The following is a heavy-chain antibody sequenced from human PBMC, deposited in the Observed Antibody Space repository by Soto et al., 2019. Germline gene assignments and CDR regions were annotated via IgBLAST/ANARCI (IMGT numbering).Heavy chain of an antibody. J-gene: IGHJ5*02. CDR2: IYHIGSP. CDR1: SRPVGSGGYY. Sequence: TLSLTCTVSSRPVGSGGYYWTWIRQHPGRGLEWIGYIYHIGSPYYNPSLENRVTISLDTAKNQFSLNLTSVTAADTAIYYCVRDRALDSSGHWFDTWGQGTLVTVSS. V-gene: IGHV4-31*03. D-gene: IGHD3-22*01. CDR3: VRDRALDSSGHWFDT.